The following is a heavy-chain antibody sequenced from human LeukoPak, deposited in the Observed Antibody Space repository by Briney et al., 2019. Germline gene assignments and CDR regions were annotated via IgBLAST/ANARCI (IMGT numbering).Heavy chain of an antibody. V-gene: IGHV4-61*02. CDR3: ARGAAV. J-gene: IGHJ4*02. CDR2: IYTSGST. Sequence: NPSQTLSLTCTVSGGSISSSSYYWSWIRQPAGKGLEWIGRIYTSGSTNYNPSLKSRVTISLDTSKNQFSLKLSSVTAADTAVYYCARGAAVWGQGTLVTVSS. CDR1: GGSISSSSYY.